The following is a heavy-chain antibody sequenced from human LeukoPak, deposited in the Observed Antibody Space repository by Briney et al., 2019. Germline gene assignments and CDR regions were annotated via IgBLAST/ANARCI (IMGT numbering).Heavy chain of an antibody. CDR1: GYTFTSYG. Sequence: ASVKVSCKASGYTFTSYGISWVRQAPGQGLEWMGWISAYNGNTNYAQKLQGRVTMTTDTSTSTAYMELRSLRSDDTAVYYCARVTGMDPPNYYDSSGYDGYYFDYWGQGTLVTVSS. V-gene: IGHV1-18*01. J-gene: IGHJ4*02. D-gene: IGHD3-22*01. CDR2: ISAYNGNT. CDR3: ARVTGMDPPNYYDSSGYDGYYFDY.